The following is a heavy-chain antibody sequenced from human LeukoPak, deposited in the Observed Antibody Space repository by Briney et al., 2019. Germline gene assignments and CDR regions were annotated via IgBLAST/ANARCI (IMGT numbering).Heavy chain of an antibody. CDR3: ARDYYDSSGLDY. D-gene: IGHD3-22*01. CDR1: GFTLSSYE. J-gene: IGHJ4*02. CDR2: ISSSGDTI. Sequence: GGSLRLSCAASGFTLSSYEMNWVRQAPGKGLEWVSYISSSGDTIYYADSVKGRFTISRDNAKKPLYLQMNSLRAEDTAVYYCARDYYDSSGLDYWGQGTLVTVSS. V-gene: IGHV3-48*03.